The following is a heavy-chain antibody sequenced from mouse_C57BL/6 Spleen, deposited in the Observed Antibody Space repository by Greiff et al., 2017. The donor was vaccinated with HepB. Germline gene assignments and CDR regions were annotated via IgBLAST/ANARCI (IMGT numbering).Heavy chain of an antibody. D-gene: IGHD2-4*01. V-gene: IGHV1-15*01. CDR1: GYTFTDYE. J-gene: IGHJ3*01. CDR2: IDPETGGT. CDR3: TRRIYYDYTWFAY. Sequence: QVQLKESGAELVRPGASVTLSCKASGYTFTDYEMHWVKQTPVHGLEWIGAIDPETGGTAYNQKFKGKAILTADKSSSTAYMELRSLTSEDSAVYYCTRRIYYDYTWFAYWGQGTLVTVSA.